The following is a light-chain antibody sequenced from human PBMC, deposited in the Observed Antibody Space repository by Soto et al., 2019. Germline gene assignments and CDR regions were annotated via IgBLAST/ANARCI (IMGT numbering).Light chain of an antibody. CDR1: QSVSSY. J-gene: IGKJ1*01. V-gene: IGKV3-11*01. CDR2: DAS. CDR3: QHRSNWPWT. Sequence: EIVLTQSPATLSLSPGEIATLSCRASQSVSSYLAWYQQKPGQAPRPLIYDASNRATGIPARFSGSGSGTDFTLTISSLEPEDFAVYYCQHRSNWPWTFGQGTKVDIK.